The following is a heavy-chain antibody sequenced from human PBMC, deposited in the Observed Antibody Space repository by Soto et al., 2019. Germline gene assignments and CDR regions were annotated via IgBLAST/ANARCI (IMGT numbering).Heavy chain of an antibody. V-gene: IGHV1-69*02. J-gene: IGHJ6*02. CDR2: IIPFFGIA. CDR3: ARNNAARDIALVPAAIDAMDV. Sequence: QVQLVQSGAEVKKPGSSVKVSCKASGATFSSYSITWVRQAPGQGLEWMGRIIPFFGIASYAQKFQGRVTMTADKSTRTAYMELSSRRSEDTAVYYCARNNAARDIALVPAAIDAMDVWGQGTAVTVSS. CDR1: GATFSSYS. D-gene: IGHD2-2*02.